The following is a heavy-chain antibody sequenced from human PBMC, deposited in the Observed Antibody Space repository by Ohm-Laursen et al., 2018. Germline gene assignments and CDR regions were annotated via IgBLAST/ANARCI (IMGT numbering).Heavy chain of an antibody. CDR3: AKFMWKHEY. CDR2: ISGTGDDV. V-gene: IGHV3-11*01. Sequence: SLRLSCAASGFAFSDYYMTWIRQPPGKGLEWVSYISGTGDDVIYADSVKGRLTISRDNAKNSLYLQMNSLRAEDTAVYYCAKFMWKHEYWGQGTLVTVSS. CDR1: GFAFSDYY. J-gene: IGHJ4*02. D-gene: IGHD5-18*01.